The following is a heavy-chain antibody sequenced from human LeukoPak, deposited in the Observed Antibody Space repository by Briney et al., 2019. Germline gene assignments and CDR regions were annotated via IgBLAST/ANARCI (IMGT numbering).Heavy chain of an antibody. Sequence: GASVKVSCKASGYTFTSYGISWVRQAPGQGLEWMGWISAYNGNTNYAQKLQGRVTMTTDTSTSTAYMELRSLRSDDTAVYYCARVAVYYDFWSGYPLPPDYRGQGTLVTVSS. CDR2: ISAYNGNT. V-gene: IGHV1-18*01. J-gene: IGHJ4*02. CDR3: ARVAVYYDFWSGYPLPPDY. CDR1: GYTFTSYG. D-gene: IGHD3-3*01.